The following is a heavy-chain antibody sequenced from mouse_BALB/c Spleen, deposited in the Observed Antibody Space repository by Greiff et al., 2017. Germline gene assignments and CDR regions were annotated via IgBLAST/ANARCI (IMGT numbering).Heavy chain of an antibody. D-gene: IGHD2-1*01. CDR1: GFSLSRYS. CDR2: IWGGGST. V-gene: IGHV2-6-4*01. Sequence: VQGVESGPGLVAPSQSLSITCTVSGFSLSRYSVHWVRQPPGKGLEWLGMIWGGGSTDYNSALKSRLSISKDNSKSQVFLKMNSLQTDDTAMYYCAKYYGNYGAMDYWGQGTSVTVSS. CDR3: AKYYGNYGAMDY. J-gene: IGHJ4*01.